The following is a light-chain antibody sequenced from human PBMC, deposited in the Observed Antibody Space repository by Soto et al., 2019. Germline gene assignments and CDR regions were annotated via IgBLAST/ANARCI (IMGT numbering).Light chain of an antibody. CDR1: QSVSSN. Sequence: EIVMTQSPATLSVSPGERATLSCRASQSVSSNLAWYQQKPGQAPRLLIYGASTRATGIPARFSGSGSGTEFTPTISSLQSEDFAVYYCQQYNNGPPWTFGQGTKVEIK. V-gene: IGKV3-15*01. CDR3: QQYNNGPPWT. CDR2: GAS. J-gene: IGKJ1*01.